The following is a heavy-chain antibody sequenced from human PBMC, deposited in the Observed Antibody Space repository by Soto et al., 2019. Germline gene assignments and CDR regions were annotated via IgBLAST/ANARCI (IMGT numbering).Heavy chain of an antibody. J-gene: IGHJ4*02. CDR2: VKDGGHT. Sequence: QVQLQQWGAGLLKPSETLSLNCAVTGGSLRGYYWSWIRQPPGKGLEWIGEVKDGGHTNYSPSPRGRVTISSDTSNNQFSLRLNSVTAADTGVYYCARGQEGVVATHWDQGSLVTVSS. D-gene: IGHD5-12*01. CDR3: ARGQEGVVATH. CDR1: GGSLRGYY. V-gene: IGHV4-34*01.